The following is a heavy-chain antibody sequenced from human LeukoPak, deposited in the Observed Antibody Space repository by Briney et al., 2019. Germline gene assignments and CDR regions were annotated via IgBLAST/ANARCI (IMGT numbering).Heavy chain of an antibody. Sequence: GGSLRLSCAASGFTFSSYAMNWVRQAPGKGLEWVSYISSSSSTIYYADSVKGRFTISRDNAKNSLFLQMNSLRAEDTAVYYCARESGEAFDIWGQGTMVTVSS. CDR3: ARESGEAFDI. J-gene: IGHJ3*02. CDR2: ISSSSSTI. CDR1: GFTFSSYA. D-gene: IGHD7-27*01. V-gene: IGHV3-48*04.